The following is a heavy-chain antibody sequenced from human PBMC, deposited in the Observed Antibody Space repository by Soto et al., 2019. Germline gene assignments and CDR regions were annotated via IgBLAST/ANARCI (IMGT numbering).Heavy chain of an antibody. J-gene: IGHJ4*02. Sequence: PGGSLRLSCSASGFTFSGYAMHWVRQAPGKGLEYVSAISSNGGSTYYADSVKGRFTISRDNSKNTLYLQMSSLRAEDTAVYYCVKQTVAGTYGRAFDYWGQGTLVTVSS. CDR1: GFTFSGYA. D-gene: IGHD6-19*01. CDR2: ISSNGGST. V-gene: IGHV3-64D*08. CDR3: VKQTVAGTYGRAFDY.